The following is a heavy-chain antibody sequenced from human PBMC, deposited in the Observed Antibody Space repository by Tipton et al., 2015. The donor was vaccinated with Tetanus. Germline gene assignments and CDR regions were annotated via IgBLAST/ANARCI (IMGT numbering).Heavy chain of an antibody. J-gene: IGHJ6*02. CDR1: GGSISSGGFY. Sequence: TLSLTCSVSGGSISSGGFYWNWIRQLPGKGLEWIGYIYHTGTTYYNPSFKSRVSISVDTSMSQFSLELNSVTAADTAVYYCARDSRLFYAMDVWGQGATVAVSS. CDR2: IYHTGTT. CDR3: ARDSRLFYAMDV. V-gene: IGHV4-31*03. D-gene: IGHD6-25*01.